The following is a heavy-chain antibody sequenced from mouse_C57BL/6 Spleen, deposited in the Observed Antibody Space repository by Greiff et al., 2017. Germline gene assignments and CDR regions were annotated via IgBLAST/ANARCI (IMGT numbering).Heavy chain of an antibody. D-gene: IGHD2-5*01. CDR2: ISNGGGST. CDR3: ARQSYYSNPYYFDY. V-gene: IGHV5-12*01. J-gene: IGHJ2*01. Sequence: EVKVVASGGCLVQPGGSLKLSCAASGFTFSDYYMYLVRQTPEKRLEWVAYISNGGGSTYYPDTVKGRFTISRDNAKNTLYLQMSRLKSEDTAMYYCARQSYYSNPYYFDYWGEGTTPTVSS. CDR1: GFTFSDYY.